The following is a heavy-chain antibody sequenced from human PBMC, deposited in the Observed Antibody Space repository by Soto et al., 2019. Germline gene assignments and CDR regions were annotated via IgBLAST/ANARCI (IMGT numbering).Heavy chain of an antibody. Sequence: QVQLVESGGGVVQPGRSLRLSCAASGFTFSSYAMHWVRQAPGKGLEWVAVISYDGSNKYYADSVKGRFTISRDNSKNTLYLQMNSLRAEDTAVYYCARDVDGMDVWGQGTTVTVS. V-gene: IGHV3-30-3*01. J-gene: IGHJ6*02. CDR3: ARDVDGMDV. CDR1: GFTFSSYA. D-gene: IGHD2-15*01. CDR2: ISYDGSNK.